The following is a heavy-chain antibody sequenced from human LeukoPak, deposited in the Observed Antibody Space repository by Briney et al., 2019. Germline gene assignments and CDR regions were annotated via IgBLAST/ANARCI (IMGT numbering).Heavy chain of an antibody. J-gene: IGHJ6*02. CDR2: IKEDGSEK. V-gene: IGHV3-7*01. Sequence: GGSLRLSCAASGFTFSSYWMTWVRQAPGKGLEWVANIKEDGSEKFYVDSVKGRFTISRDNANNSVYLQMNNLRAEDTAVYYCARDRIRVQLWLGGMDVWGQGTTVTVSS. CDR3: ARDRIRVQLWLGGMDV. CDR1: GFTFSSYW. D-gene: IGHD3-22*01.